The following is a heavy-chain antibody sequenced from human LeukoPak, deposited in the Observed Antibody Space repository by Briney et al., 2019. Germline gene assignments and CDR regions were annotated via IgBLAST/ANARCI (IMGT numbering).Heavy chain of an antibody. CDR3: AKVKLLCFGEFGYYMDV. Sequence: PGGSLRLSCAASAFTDSSNYMSWVRQAPGKGLEWVSIIYSDGTTYYADSVKGRFTISRDNSKNTLYMQMNSLRAEDTAVYYCAKVKLLCFGEFGYYMDVWGKGTTVTISS. CDR2: IYSDGTT. D-gene: IGHD3-10*01. V-gene: IGHV3-66*02. J-gene: IGHJ6*03. CDR1: AFTDSSNY.